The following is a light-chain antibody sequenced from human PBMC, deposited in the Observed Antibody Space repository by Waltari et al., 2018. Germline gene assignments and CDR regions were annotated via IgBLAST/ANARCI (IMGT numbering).Light chain of an antibody. V-gene: IGKV3-15*01. CDR1: QSVGSN. Sequence: IVMTQSPATLSVSPGERATPSCRASQSVGSNLAWYQQKPGQPPRLLIYGTSTRATGIPARFTGSGSGTEFTLIISSLQSEDFAVYYCQQYNNWLYTFGQGTKVEIK. CDR2: GTS. J-gene: IGKJ2*01. CDR3: QQYNNWLYT.